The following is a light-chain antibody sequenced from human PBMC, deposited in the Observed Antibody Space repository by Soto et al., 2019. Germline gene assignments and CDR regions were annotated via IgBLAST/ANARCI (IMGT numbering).Light chain of an antibody. CDR2: EVS. CDR3: FSYTSTTSLV. Sequence: QSVLTQPASVSGSPGQSITISCTGTNGDIGSYKYVSWYQQHPGKAPKLMIYEVSNRPSGVSDRFSGSKSGNTASLTISGLQAADEADYYCFSYTSTTSLVFGGGTKLTVL. CDR1: NGDIGSYKY. V-gene: IGLV2-14*01. J-gene: IGLJ2*01.